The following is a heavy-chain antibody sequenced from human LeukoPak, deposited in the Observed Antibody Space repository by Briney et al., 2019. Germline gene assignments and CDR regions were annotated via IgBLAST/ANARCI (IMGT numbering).Heavy chain of an antibody. CDR3: AIIAASGARTADY. D-gene: IGHD6-13*01. J-gene: IGHJ4*02. V-gene: IGHV4-30-4*01. CDR1: GRSITSDDYY. CDR2: LSYMGGT. Sequence: PSETLSLTCTVSGRSITSDDYYWAWIRQPPGKGLEWIGYLSYMGGTHYSPSLKSRVTISVDTTKNQFSLNLTSVTAADTAVFFCAIIAASGARTADYWGQGTLVTVSS.